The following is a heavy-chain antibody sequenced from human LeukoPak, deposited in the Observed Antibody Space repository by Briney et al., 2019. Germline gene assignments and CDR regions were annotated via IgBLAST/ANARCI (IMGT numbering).Heavy chain of an antibody. CDR2: TYYRSKWYN. D-gene: IGHD3-10*01. CDR1: GDSVSSNSAT. CDR3: ARSTMVRGVMVPPLFDP. Sequence: SQTLSLTCAISGDSVSSNSATWNWIRQSPSRGLEWLGRTYYRSKWYNDYAVSVKSRITINPDTSKNQFSLQLNSVTPEDTAVYYCARSTMVRGVMVPPLFDPWGQGTLVTVSS. J-gene: IGHJ5*02. V-gene: IGHV6-1*01.